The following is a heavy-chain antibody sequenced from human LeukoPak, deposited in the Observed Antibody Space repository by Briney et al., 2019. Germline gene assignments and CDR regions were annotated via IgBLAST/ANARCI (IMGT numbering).Heavy chain of an antibody. CDR3: ARGVPYYYDSSGYYRENFDY. J-gene: IGHJ4*02. CDR2: INHSGST. V-gene: IGHV4-34*01. Sequence: SETLSLTCAVYGGSFSGYYWSWLRQPPGKGLEWIGEINHSGSTNYNPSLKSRVTISVDTSKNQFSLKLSSVTAADTAVYYCARGVPYYYDSSGYYRENFDYWGQGTLVTVSS. CDR1: GGSFSGYY. D-gene: IGHD3-22*01.